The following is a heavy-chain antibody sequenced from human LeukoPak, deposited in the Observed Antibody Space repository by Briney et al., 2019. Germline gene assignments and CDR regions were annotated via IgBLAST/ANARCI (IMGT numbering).Heavy chain of an antibody. J-gene: IGHJ4*02. CDR3: AKEGSYYEDYFDY. V-gene: IGHV3-33*06. CDR1: GLPFRTYG. CDR2: MWSEGGDK. D-gene: IGHD1-26*01. Sequence: PGGSLRLSCAASGLPFRTYGMHWVRQAPGKGLEWVAVMWSEGGDKYYADSVKGRFTISRDNHRNTLYLEMTSLRAEDTAVYYCAKEGSYYEDYFDYWGQGTLVTVSS.